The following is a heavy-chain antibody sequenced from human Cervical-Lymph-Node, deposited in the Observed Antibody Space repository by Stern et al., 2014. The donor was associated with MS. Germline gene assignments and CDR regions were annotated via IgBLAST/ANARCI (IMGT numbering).Heavy chain of an antibody. CDR1: GFTFDDYA. CDR2: ISWNSGSI. J-gene: IGHJ4*02. D-gene: IGHD5-24*01. Sequence: EVQLLESGGGLVQPGRSLRLSCAASGFTFDDYAMHWVRQAPGKGLEWVSGISWNSGSIGYADSVKGRFTISRDNAKNSLYLQMNSLRAEDTALYYCAKDIEGATIFRGQGTLVTVSS. CDR3: AKDIEGATIF. V-gene: IGHV3-9*01.